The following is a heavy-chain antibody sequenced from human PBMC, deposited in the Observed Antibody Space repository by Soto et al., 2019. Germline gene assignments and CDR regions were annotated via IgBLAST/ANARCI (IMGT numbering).Heavy chain of an antibody. CDR2: INPGDSDT. V-gene: IGHV5-51*01. D-gene: IGHD3-22*01. CDR3: VRLDSTGYYVN. Sequence: GESLKISCKGSGYSFTSNWIGWVRQMPGKGLEWMAIINPGDSDTRYSPSFQGRVTISVDKSITTAYLQWSSLKASDTAIYYCVRLDSTGYYVNWGQGTLVTVSS. CDR1: GYSFTSNW. J-gene: IGHJ4*02.